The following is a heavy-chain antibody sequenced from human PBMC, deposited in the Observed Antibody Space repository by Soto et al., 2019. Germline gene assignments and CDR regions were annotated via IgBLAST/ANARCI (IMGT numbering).Heavy chain of an antibody. CDR3: ARDMDDY. D-gene: IGHD3-10*01. J-gene: IGHJ4*01. CDR2: IYYSGST. V-gene: IGHV4-59*11. Sequence: SETLCLSCSVADGSSSSHYWSWIRQPPGKGLEWIGYIYYSGSTNYNPSLKSRVTISVDTSKNQFSLKLSSVTAAATAVYYCARDMDDYWGHGTLVTVSS. CDR1: DGSSSSHY.